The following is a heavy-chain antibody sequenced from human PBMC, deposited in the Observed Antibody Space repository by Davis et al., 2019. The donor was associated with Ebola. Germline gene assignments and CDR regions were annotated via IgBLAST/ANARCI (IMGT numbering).Heavy chain of an antibody. CDR1: GYSFTSYW. V-gene: IGHV5-51*01. J-gene: IGHJ3*02. D-gene: IGHD2-15*01. Sequence: PGGSLRLSCKGSGYSFTSYWIGWVRQMPGKGLEWMGIIYPGDSDTRYSPSFQGQVTISADKSISTAYLQWSSLKASDTAMYYCASGYCSGGSCPTVAFDIWGQGTMVTVSS. CDR2: IYPGDSDT. CDR3: ASGYCSGGSCPTVAFDI.